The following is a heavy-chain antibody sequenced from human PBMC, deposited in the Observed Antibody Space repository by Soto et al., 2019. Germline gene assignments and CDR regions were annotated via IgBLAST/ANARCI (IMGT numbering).Heavy chain of an antibody. D-gene: IGHD2-8*01. CDR1: GFTFSSYA. J-gene: IGHJ4*02. CDR3: ARDRCTNGVCYAPSDY. Sequence: PGGSLRLSCAASGFTFSSYAMHWVRQAPGKGLDFVSAISSNAGSTFYANSVRGRFTISRDNSKNTLYLQMGSLRTEDMAVYYCARDRCTNGVCYAPSDYWGQGTLVTVSS. CDR2: ISSNAGST. V-gene: IGHV3-64*01.